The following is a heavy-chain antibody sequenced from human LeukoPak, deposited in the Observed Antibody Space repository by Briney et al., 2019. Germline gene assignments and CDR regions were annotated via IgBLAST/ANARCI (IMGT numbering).Heavy chain of an antibody. D-gene: IGHD2/OR15-2a*01. CDR1: QFSISDYY. CDR3: ARGSFSGLPAVNVTIVQGAFDI. J-gene: IGHJ3*02. Sequence: KTGGSLRLSCAVSQFSISDYYMSWIRQAPGKGLEWLSSISSKGDHTNYADSVKGRFVISRDNVKKSLHLHMNSLRAEDTAVYFCARGSFSGLPAVNVTIVQGAFDIWGQGTVVSVSS. V-gene: IGHV3-11*05. CDR2: ISSKGDHT.